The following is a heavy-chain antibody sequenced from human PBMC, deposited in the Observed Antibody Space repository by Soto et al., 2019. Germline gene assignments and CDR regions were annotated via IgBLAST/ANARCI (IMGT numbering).Heavy chain of an antibody. D-gene: IGHD6-19*01. CDR1: GFMFSAYA. CDR3: ARDPSPYTSGWYGIDF. CDR2: ISYDGTNK. Sequence: GGSLRLSCAASGFMFSAYAMLWVRQAPGKGLEWVAAISYDGTNKYCAGSIKGRFTISRDNSANTLFLQVNSLRREDTAMYYCARDPSPYTSGWYGIDFWGHGTLVTVSS. J-gene: IGHJ4*01. V-gene: IGHV3-30*04.